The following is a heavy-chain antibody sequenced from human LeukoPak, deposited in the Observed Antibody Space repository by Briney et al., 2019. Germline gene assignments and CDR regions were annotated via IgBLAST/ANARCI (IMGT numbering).Heavy chain of an antibody. V-gene: IGHV3-9*01. CDR1: GFTFDDYA. CDR2: ISWNSGSV. D-gene: IGHD6-13*01. Sequence: GGSLRLSCAASGFTFDDYAMHWVRQAPGKGLEWVAGISWNSGSVVYADSVKGRFTISRDNAKSSLFLQMNSLRADGTALYYCAKLAAAGKAPFDYWGQGTLVTVSS. J-gene: IGHJ4*02. CDR3: AKLAAAGKAPFDY.